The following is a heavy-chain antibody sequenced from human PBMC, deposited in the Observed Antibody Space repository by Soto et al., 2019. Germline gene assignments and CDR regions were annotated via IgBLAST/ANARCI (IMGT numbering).Heavy chain of an antibody. CDR3: VRDGSGGWHVDS. CDR1: GFTFTSYW. J-gene: IGHJ4*02. CDR2: IKQDGSQN. Sequence: EVQLVDSGGGLVQPGGSLRLSCEASGFTFTSYWMSWVRQAPGKGLEWVANIKQDGSQNYLVDSVKGRFTISRDNAKNSLYLQMTRLRAEDTAVYYCVRDGSGGWHVDSWGQGTLVTVSS. V-gene: IGHV3-7*01. D-gene: IGHD6-19*01.